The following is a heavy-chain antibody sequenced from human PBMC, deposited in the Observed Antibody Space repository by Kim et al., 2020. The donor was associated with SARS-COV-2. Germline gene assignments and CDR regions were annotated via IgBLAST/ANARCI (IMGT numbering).Heavy chain of an antibody. CDR1: GDSTRSHY. Sequence: SETLSLTCTVSGDSTRSHYWSWIRQPSGKGLEWIGNIYNSGSTKCNPSLKSRVTISLDTSKNQFSLKLTSVTAADTAVYYCAADISPRWFFYWGQGTLVT. V-gene: IGHV4-59*03. D-gene: IGHD3-9*01. J-gene: IGHJ4*02. CDR3: AADISPRWFFY. CDR2: IYNSGST.